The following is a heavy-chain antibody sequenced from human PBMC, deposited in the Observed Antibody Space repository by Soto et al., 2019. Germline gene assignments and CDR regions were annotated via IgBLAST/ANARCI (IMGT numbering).Heavy chain of an antibody. V-gene: IGHV3-7*05. D-gene: IGHD1-1*01. CDR1: GFTFGDFW. J-gene: IGHJ6*02. CDR3: ASQRISYAMDV. Sequence: EVQLVESGGGLVQPGGSLRLSCTVSGFTFGDFWMTWVRQAPGKGLEWVANMNQNGGEIYYADSVRGRFVISRDNAKNSLFLQMHSLSAEDTALYYCASQRISYAMDVWGQGTTVPVSS. CDR2: MNQNGGEI.